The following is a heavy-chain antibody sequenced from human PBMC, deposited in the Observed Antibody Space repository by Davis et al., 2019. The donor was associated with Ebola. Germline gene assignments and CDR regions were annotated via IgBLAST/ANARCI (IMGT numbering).Heavy chain of an antibody. CDR2: IFPGDSDT. J-gene: IGHJ4*02. CDR3: ARGTDGYNPGGYFDS. CDR1: GNSFTSHW. D-gene: IGHD5-24*01. V-gene: IGHV5-51*01. Sequence: GESLKISCQDSGNSFTSHWIVWVRQMPGKGLECMGIIFPGDSDTRYSPSFQGQVTISADKSISTAYLQWSSLKASDTAMYYCARGTDGYNPGGYFDSWGQGTLVTVSS.